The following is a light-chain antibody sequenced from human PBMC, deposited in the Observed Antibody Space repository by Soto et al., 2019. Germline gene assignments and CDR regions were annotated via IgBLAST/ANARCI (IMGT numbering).Light chain of an antibody. CDR2: GAR. Sequence: EILFTQSPGTLSLSPRERATLSCRARQRIDSRYLAWYHQKPGQAPRLLIYGARHRPGGIPDRFSGSGSGTDFTLSISRLEPEDFAVYYCQQYETSPYTFGQGTKVDIK. CDR1: QRIDSRY. J-gene: IGKJ2*01. V-gene: IGKV3-20*01. CDR3: QQYETSPYT.